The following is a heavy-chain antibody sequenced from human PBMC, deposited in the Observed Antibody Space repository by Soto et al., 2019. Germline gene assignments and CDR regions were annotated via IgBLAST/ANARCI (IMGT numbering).Heavy chain of an antibody. CDR2: ISAYNGNT. V-gene: IGHV1-18*01. CDR1: GYTFTSYG. CDR3: ARTLVVGDAFDI. J-gene: IGHJ3*02. Sequence: XSVKVSCKASGYTFTSYGISWVRQAPGRGLEWMGWISAYNGNTNYAQKLQGRVTMTTDTSTSTAYMELRSLRSDDTAVYYCARTLVVGDAFDIWGQGTMVTVSS. D-gene: IGHD3-22*01.